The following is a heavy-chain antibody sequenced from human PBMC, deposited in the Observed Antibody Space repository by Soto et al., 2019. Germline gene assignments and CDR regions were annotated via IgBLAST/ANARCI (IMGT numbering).Heavy chain of an antibody. CDR3: TTDVWGYYYYMDV. CDR1: GFTFSNAW. D-gene: IGHD3-16*01. Sequence: GGSLRLSCAASGFTFSNAWMSWVRQAPGKGLEWVGRIKSKTDGGTTDYAAPVKGRFTISRDDSKNTLYLQMNSLKTEDTAVYYCTTDVWGYYYYMDVWGKGTTVTVSS. CDR2: IKSKTDGGTT. V-gene: IGHV3-15*01. J-gene: IGHJ6*03.